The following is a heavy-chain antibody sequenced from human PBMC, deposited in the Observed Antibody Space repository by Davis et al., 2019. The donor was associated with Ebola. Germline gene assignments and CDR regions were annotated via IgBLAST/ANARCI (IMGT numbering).Heavy chain of an antibody. J-gene: IGHJ5*02. Sequence: GGSLRLSCQASGSTFSNYWIGWVRQMPGRGLEWMGIVYAGDSETIYSPSFQGQVTISADKSISTAYLQWSSLKASDTAMYYCTRQGYCNSTSCNNWFDPWGQGTLVTVSS. V-gene: IGHV5-51*01. D-gene: IGHD2-2*01. CDR2: VYAGDSET. CDR3: TRQGYCNSTSCNNWFDP. CDR1: GSTFSNYW.